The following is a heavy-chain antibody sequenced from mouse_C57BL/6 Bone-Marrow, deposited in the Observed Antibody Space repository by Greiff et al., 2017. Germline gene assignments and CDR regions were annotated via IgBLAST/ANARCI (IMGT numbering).Heavy chain of an antibody. CDR3: AYYYGSRGCAY. J-gene: IGHJ3*01. Sequence: VQLQQSGPELVKPGASVKISCKASGYTFTDYYMNWVKQSHGKSLEWIGDINPNNGGTSYNQKFKGKATLTVDKSSSTAYMELRSLTSEDSAVYYCAYYYGSRGCAYWGQGTLVTVSA. D-gene: IGHD1-1*01. V-gene: IGHV1-26*01. CDR1: GYTFTDYY. CDR2: INPNNGGT.